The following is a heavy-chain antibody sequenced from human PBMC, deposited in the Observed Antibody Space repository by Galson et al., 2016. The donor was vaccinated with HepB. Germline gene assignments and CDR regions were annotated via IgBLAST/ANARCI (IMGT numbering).Heavy chain of an antibody. J-gene: IGHJ6*02. D-gene: IGHD6-19*01. CDR3: ARRADTQRRIGGWGWGMDV. CDR1: GFTFRSYW. CDR2: VNQDETEK. V-gene: IGHV3-7*01. Sequence: SLRLSCAASGFTFRSYWMSWVRQAPGKGLQWVANVNQDETEKYYLDSVKGQFTISRDNVKESVYLQMNSLRVEDTAVYYCARRADTQRRIGGWGWGMDVWGRGTTVTVSS.